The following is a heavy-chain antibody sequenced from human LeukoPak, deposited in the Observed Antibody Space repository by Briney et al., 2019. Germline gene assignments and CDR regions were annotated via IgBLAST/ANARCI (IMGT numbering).Heavy chain of an antibody. D-gene: IGHD1-1*01. J-gene: IGHJ5*02. CDR1: GFTFSSYA. V-gene: IGHV3-23*01. CDR3: AETGKRETNNWFDP. Sequence: GGSLRLSCAASGFTFSSYAMSWVRQAPGKGREGGSAISGRGGRTYYADSGKGRLTISRENSKKRGYLQMNSLRAEDTAVYYCAETGKRETNNWFDPWGQGTLVTVSS. CDR2: ISGRGGRT.